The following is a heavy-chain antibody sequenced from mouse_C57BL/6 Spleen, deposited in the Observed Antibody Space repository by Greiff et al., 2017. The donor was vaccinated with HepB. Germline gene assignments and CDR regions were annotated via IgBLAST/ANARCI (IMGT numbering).Heavy chain of an antibody. J-gene: IGHJ2*01. Sequence: QVQLQQSGAELVRPGTSVKVSCKASGYAFTNYLIEWVKQRPGQGLEWIGVINPGSGGTNYNEKFKGKATLTADKSSSTAYMQLSSLTSEDSAFYFCARSGGNYYFDYWGQGTTLTVSS. CDR3: ARSGGNYYFDY. CDR1: GYAFTNYL. CDR2: INPGSGGT. D-gene: IGHD2-1*01. V-gene: IGHV1-54*01.